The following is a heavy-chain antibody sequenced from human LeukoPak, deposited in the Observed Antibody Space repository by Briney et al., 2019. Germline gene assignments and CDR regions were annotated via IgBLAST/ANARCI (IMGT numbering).Heavy chain of an antibody. V-gene: IGHV3-30-3*01. J-gene: IGHJ4*02. D-gene: IGHD2-2*01. CDR2: ISYDGSIK. CDR1: GFTFSSHA. CDR3: ARDRSRNYSCDY. Sequence: GRSLRLYCAASGFTFSSHATHWVRQAPGKGLEWVAFISYDGSIKYYADSVKGRFTISRDNSKNTLYLQMSSLRTEDTAVYYCARDRSRNYSCDYWGQGNPFTVSS.